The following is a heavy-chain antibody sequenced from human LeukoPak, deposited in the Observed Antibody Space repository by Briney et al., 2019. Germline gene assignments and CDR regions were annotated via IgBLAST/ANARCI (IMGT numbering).Heavy chain of an antibody. CDR3: ARTRGYDWFPYYYYYMDV. D-gene: IGHD5-12*01. CDR2: IIPIFGTA. Sequence: ASVKVSCKASGGTFSSYAISWVRQAPGQGLEWMGGIIPIFGTANYAQKFQGRVTITTDESTSTAYMELSSLRSEDTAVYYCARTRGYDWFPYYYYYMDVWGKGTTVTVSS. V-gene: IGHV1-69*05. CDR1: GGTFSSYA. J-gene: IGHJ6*03.